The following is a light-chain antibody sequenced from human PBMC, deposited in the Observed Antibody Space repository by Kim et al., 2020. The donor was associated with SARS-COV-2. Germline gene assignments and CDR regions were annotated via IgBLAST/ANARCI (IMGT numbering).Light chain of an antibody. Sequence: SYELTQPPSVSVSPGQTASITCSGDKLGDKYACWYQQKPGQSPVLVIYQDSKRPSGIPERFSGSNSGNTATLTISGTQAMDEAVYYCQAWDRTTVVFGGGTQLTVL. J-gene: IGLJ2*01. CDR2: QDS. CDR3: QAWDRTTVV. V-gene: IGLV3-1*01. CDR1: KLGDKY.